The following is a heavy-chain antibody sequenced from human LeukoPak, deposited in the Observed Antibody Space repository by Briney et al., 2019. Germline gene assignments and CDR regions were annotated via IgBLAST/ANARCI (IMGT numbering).Heavy chain of an antibody. D-gene: IGHD6-19*01. J-gene: IGHJ4*02. CDR3: ARHHSGWHLDS. Sequence: SETLSLTCSVSGDFVGSYYWSWVRQPPGKGLEWIGCMYYTGETHYNPSLQSRVSMSIDTSKNQFSLKVYSLTAADTAVYYCARHHSGWHLDSWGQGIPVTVSS. CDR1: GDFVGSYY. CDR2: MYYTGET. V-gene: IGHV4-59*02.